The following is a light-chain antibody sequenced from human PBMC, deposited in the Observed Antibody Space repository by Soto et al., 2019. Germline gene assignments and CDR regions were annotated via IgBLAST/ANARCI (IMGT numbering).Light chain of an antibody. CDR1: QSIGSN. CDR3: QERSNGPPIT. Sequence: EIRLTAFPDTPALPPRESSPHSCQASQSIGSNLAWYQQKPGQAPRLLIYDASNRATGIPARFSGSGSGTDFTLSISSLEPEDFAVYYCQERSNGPPITFGQGTRLEIK. CDR2: DAS. J-gene: IGKJ5*01. V-gene: IGKV3-11*01.